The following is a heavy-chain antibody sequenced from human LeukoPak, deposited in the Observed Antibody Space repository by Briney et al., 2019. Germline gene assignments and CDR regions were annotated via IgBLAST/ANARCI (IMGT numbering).Heavy chain of an antibody. D-gene: IGHD3-10*01. CDR1: GFTFSSYA. V-gene: IGHV3-23*01. J-gene: IGHJ5*02. Sequence: GASLRLSCAASGFTFSSYAMSWVRQAPGKGLEWVSAISGSGGSTYYADSVKGRFTVSRDNSKNTLYLQIHSLRAEDTDVYYCAKTGGLQFDPWGQGTLVTVYS. CDR3: AKTGGLQFDP. CDR2: ISGSGGST.